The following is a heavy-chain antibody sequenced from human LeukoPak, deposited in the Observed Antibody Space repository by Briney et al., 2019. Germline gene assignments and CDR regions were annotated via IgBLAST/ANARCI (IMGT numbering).Heavy chain of an antibody. J-gene: IGHJ4*02. CDR1: GGSFNGYY. D-gene: IGHD4-23*01. V-gene: IGHV4-34*01. CDR3: ARAGYDFGNYFFDH. CDR2: INHSGST. Sequence: PSETLSLTCAVYGGSFNGYYWGWIRQPPGKGLEWVGEINHSGSTTHNPSLESRVTISLDTSKNQFSLRLGSVTAADTAVYYCARAGYDFGNYFFDHWGQGTLVTVSS.